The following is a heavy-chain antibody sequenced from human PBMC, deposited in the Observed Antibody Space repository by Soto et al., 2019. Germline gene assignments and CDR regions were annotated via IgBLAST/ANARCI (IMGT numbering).Heavy chain of an antibody. CDR2: KKQDGSEK. CDR1: GFTLSSYW. J-gene: IGHJ6*02. V-gene: IGHV3-7*01. CDR3: ARKGTDSSSWLHYYYYYGMDV. D-gene: IGHD6-6*01. Sequence: AASLRLSCAASGFTLSSYWMSWVRQAPWKGLEWVANKKQDGSEKYYVDSVKGRFTISRDNAKNSLYLQMNSLRAEDTAVYYSARKGTDSSSWLHYYYYYGMDVWGQGTTVTVSS.